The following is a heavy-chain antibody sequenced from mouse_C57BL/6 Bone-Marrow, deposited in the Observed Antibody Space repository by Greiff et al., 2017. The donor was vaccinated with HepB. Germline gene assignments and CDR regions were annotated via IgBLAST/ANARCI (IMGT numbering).Heavy chain of an antibody. D-gene: IGHD1-1*01. V-gene: IGHV5-4*01. CDR2: ISDGGSYT. J-gene: IGHJ3*01. CDR1: GFTFSSYA. CDR3: ARVPYYYGFAY. Sequence: EVQGVESGGGLVKPGGSLKLSCAASGFTFSSYAMSWVRQTPEKRLEWVATISDGGSYTYYPDNVKGRFTISRDNAKNNLYLQMSHLKSEDTAMYYCARVPYYYGFAYWGQGTLVTVSA.